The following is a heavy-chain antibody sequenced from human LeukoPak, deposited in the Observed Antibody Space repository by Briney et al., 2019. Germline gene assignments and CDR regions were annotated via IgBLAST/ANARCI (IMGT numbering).Heavy chain of an antibody. D-gene: IGHD4-17*01. Sequence: PGGSLRLSYAASGFTFSSYGMSWVRQAPGKGLEWVSAISGSGGSTYYADSVKGRFTISRDNSKNTLYLQMNSLRAEDTAVYYCAILYGDYDDYWGQGTLVTVSS. CDR1: GFTFSSYG. J-gene: IGHJ4*02. V-gene: IGHV3-23*01. CDR3: AILYGDYDDY. CDR2: ISGSGGST.